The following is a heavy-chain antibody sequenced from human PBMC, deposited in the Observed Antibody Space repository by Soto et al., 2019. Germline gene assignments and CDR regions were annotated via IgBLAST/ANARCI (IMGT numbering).Heavy chain of an antibody. Sequence: NPSETLSLTCAVSGGSISSGGYSWSWIRHPPGKGLEWIGYIYHSGSTYYNPSLKSRVTISVDRSKNQFSLKLSSVTAADTAVYYCARVPGPWGQGTLVTVSS. CDR1: GGSISSGGYS. D-gene: IGHD7-27*01. V-gene: IGHV4-30-2*01. CDR3: ARVPGP. J-gene: IGHJ5*02. CDR2: IYHSGST.